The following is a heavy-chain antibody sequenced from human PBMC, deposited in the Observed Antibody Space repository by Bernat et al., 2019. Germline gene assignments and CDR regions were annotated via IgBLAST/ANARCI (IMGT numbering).Heavy chain of an antibody. Sequence: EVQLVQSGAEVKKPGESLRISCKGSGYSFTSYWISWVRQMPGKGLEWMGRIGPSDSYTNYSPSFQGHVTISADKSISTAYLQWSSLKASDTAMYYCARAYCGGDCFPAVLDAFDIWGQGTMVTVSS. V-gene: IGHV5-10-1*03. CDR3: ARAYCGGDCFPAVLDAFDI. CDR2: IGPSDSYT. D-gene: IGHD2-21*02. J-gene: IGHJ3*02. CDR1: GYSFTSYW.